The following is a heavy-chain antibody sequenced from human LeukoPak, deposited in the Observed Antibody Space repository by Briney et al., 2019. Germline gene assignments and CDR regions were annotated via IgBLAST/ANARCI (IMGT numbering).Heavy chain of an antibody. J-gene: IGHJ6*03. Sequence: GGSLRLSCAASGFTFSSYSMNWVRQAPGKGLEWVASIRSYSSYIHYGDSVKGRFTISRDDAKKSLYLQMNSLRAEDTAVYFCARFSEVYYYVDVWGTGTTVTVSS. D-gene: IGHD2/OR15-2a*01. V-gene: IGHV3-21*01. CDR2: IRSYSSYI. CDR3: ARFSEVYYYVDV. CDR1: GFTFSSYS.